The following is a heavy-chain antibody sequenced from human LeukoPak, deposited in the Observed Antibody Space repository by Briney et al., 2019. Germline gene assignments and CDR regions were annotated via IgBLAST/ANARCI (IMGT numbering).Heavy chain of an antibody. CDR3: ARVLRFLEWLSVYYYGMDV. D-gene: IGHD3-3*01. Sequence: GGSLRLSCAASGFTFSSYAMHWVRQAPGKGLEWVAAISYDGSNKYYADSVKGRFTISRDNSKNTLYLQMNSLRAEDTAVYYCARVLRFLEWLSVYYYGMDVWGQGTTVTVSS. V-gene: IGHV3-30*04. CDR1: GFTFSSYA. J-gene: IGHJ6*02. CDR2: ISYDGSNK.